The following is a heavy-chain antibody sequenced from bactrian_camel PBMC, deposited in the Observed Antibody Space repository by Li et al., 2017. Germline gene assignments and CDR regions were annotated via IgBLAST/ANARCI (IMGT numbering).Heavy chain of an antibody. J-gene: IGHJ4*01. CDR1: GFTFSENG. D-gene: IGHD1*01. CDR3: ARWNQLKN. Sequence: DVQLVESGGGLVQPGRSLRLSCAATGFTFSENGMSWVRQAPGKGLEWVSAINSGGGTTYYSDSVKGRFTISRDNAKSTLYQQMNSLKSDDAALYYCARWNQLKNWGQGTQVTVS. V-gene: IGHV3S40*01. CDR2: INSGGGTT.